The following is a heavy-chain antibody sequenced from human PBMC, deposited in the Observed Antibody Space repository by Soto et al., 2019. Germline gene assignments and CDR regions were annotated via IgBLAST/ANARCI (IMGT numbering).Heavy chain of an antibody. CDR1: GLTFRSYA. Sequence: VLLLESGGGLVQPGASLRLSCEASGLTFRSYALSWVRQAPGKGLEWVSGISDTGSNPYYADSVNGRFTISRDNAKNTLSLQIKSVRADDTAMYYCAKAGGLVVDAYDTWGQGTLVIVSS. CDR2: ISDTGSNP. CDR3: AKAGGLVVDAYDT. V-gene: IGHV3-23*01. D-gene: IGHD3-22*01. J-gene: IGHJ5*02.